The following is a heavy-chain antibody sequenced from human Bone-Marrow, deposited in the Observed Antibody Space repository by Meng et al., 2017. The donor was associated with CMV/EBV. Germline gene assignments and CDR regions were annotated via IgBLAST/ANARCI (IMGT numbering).Heavy chain of an antibody. Sequence: ASVKVSCKASGYTFTSYYMRWVRQAPGQGLEWMGWINPNSGVTNYAQKFQGRVTITTDKSISTAYMELSSLRSADTAVYYCARVDGYNSHNPYFDSWGQGTLVTVSS. J-gene: IGHJ4*02. CDR3: ARVDGYNSHNPYFDS. CDR2: INPNSGVT. V-gene: IGHV1-2*02. CDR1: GYTFTSYY. D-gene: IGHD5-24*01.